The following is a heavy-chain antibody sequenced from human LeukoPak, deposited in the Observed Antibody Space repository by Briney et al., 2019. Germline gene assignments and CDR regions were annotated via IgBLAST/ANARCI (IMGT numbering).Heavy chain of an antibody. CDR2: ISNSGST. D-gene: IGHD6-19*01. Sequence: SETLSLTCTVSGDSISSYYWSWIRQPPRKGLEWIGYISNSGSTIYNPSLKSRVAISVDTSKNQFSLDLNSVTAADTAVYYCARHAQWLPSFFHYWGQGTLLTVSS. J-gene: IGHJ4*02. CDR1: GDSISSYY. CDR3: ARHAQWLPSFFHY. V-gene: IGHV4-59*08.